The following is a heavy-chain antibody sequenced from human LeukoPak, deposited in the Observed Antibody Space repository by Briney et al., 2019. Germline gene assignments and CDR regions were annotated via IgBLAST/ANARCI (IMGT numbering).Heavy chain of an antibody. CDR3: ATYAVATTFSRWFDP. J-gene: IGHJ5*02. Sequence: PSETLSLTCAVYGGSFSGYYWSWIRQPPGKGLEWIGEINHSGSTNYNPSLKSRVTISVDTSKKQFSLKLGSVTAADTAVYYCATYAVATTFSRWFDPWGQGTLVTVFS. CDR1: GGSFSGYY. V-gene: IGHV4-34*01. D-gene: IGHD5-12*01. CDR2: INHSGST.